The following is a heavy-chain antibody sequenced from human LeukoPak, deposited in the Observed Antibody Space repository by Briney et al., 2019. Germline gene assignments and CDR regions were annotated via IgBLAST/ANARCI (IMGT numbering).Heavy chain of an antibody. CDR2: IYNSGST. CDR3: ARDYDGYYFDY. J-gene: IGHJ4*02. Sequence: SETLSLTCTVSGGSISTYYWSWIRQPPGKGLEWIGYIYNSGSTNYNPSLKSRVTISVDTSKNQFSLKLSSVTAADTAVYYCARDYDGYYFDYWGQGTLVTVSS. D-gene: IGHD3-16*01. V-gene: IGHV4-59*01. CDR1: GGSISTYY.